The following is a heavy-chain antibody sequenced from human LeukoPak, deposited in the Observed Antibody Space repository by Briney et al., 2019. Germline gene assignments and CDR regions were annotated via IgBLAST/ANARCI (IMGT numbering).Heavy chain of an antibody. D-gene: IGHD3-3*01. CDR2: INHSGST. CDR1: GGSISSGGYY. CDR3: ARHRSSFWSRHQNAFDI. Sequence: SQTLTLTCTVSGGSISSGGYYWSRIRQPPGKGLEWIGEINHSGSTNYNPSLKSRVTISVDTSKNQFSLKLSSVTAADAAVYYCARHRSSFWSRHQNAFDIWGQGTMVTVSS. V-gene: IGHV4-39*01. J-gene: IGHJ3*02.